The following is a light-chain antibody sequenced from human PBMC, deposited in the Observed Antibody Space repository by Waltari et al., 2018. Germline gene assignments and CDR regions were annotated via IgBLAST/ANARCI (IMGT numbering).Light chain of an antibody. CDR1: QSISSSS. J-gene: IGKJ1*01. Sequence: EIVLTQSPVTLSLSPGEGATLSCRASQSISSSSLAWYQQKPGQAPRLLIYCSSSRATGIPDRFSGSGSGTDFTLTISRLEPEDFAVYYCQHYGTSPKTFGQGTKVEIK. CDR2: CSS. V-gene: IGKV3-20*01. CDR3: QHYGTSPKT.